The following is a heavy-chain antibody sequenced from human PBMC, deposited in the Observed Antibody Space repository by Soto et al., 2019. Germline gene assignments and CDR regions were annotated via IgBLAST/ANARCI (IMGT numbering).Heavy chain of an antibody. D-gene: IGHD3-22*01. CDR3: AKVGSGYYYVDH. J-gene: IGHJ4*02. Sequence: GGSLRLSCAASGFSFSSYAMSWVRQAPGKGLEWVSAITGSSRSTYYADSVKGRFTISRDNSKNTLYLQMNSLRAEDTAVYYCAKVGSGYYYVDHWGQGTLVTVSS. V-gene: IGHV3-23*01. CDR1: GFSFSSYA. CDR2: ITGSSRST.